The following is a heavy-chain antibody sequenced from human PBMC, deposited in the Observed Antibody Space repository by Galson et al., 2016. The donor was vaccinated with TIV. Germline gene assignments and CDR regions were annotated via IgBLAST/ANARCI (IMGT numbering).Heavy chain of an antibody. V-gene: IGHV5-51*01. J-gene: IGHJ6*03. D-gene: IGHD5-18*01. CDR2: IYPGDSRT. Sequence: QSGAEVKKPGESLKISCQGSGYTFTDYWIVWVRQMPGKGLEWMGIIYPGDSRTKYSPSFQGQVAISADKSISTAYLQWNSLKASDSAMYFCARQRRTTMAQLGTYYYMDVWGKGTTVTVSS. CDR3: ARQRRTTMAQLGTYYYMDV. CDR1: GYTFTDYW.